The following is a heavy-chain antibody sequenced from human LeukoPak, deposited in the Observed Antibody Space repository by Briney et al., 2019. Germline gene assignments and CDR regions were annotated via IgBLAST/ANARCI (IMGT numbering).Heavy chain of an antibody. D-gene: IGHD3-3*01. CDR2: MYHSGST. CDR1: GYSISSGYY. CDR3: ARVRDVTIFGVVPRGYFDY. Sequence: SETLSLTCTVSGYSISSGYYWGWIRQPPGKGLEWIGSMYHSGSTYYNPSLKSRVTISVDTSKNQFSLKLSSVTAADTAVYYCARVRDVTIFGVVPRGYFDYWGQGTLVTVSS. V-gene: IGHV4-38-2*02. J-gene: IGHJ4*02.